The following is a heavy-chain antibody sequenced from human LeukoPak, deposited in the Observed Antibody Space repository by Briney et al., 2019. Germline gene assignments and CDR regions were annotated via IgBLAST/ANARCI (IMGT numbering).Heavy chain of an antibody. CDR1: GGSFSGYY. CDR3: ARTGYSSSWYHYYYGMDV. V-gene: IGHV4-34*01. J-gene: IGHJ6*04. Sequence: PSETLSLTCAVYGGSFSGYYWSWIRQPPGKGLEWIGEINHSGSTNYNPSLKSRVTISADTSKNQFSLKLSSVTAADTAVYYCARTGYSSSWYHYYYGMDVWGKGTTVTVSS. CDR2: INHSGST. D-gene: IGHD6-13*01.